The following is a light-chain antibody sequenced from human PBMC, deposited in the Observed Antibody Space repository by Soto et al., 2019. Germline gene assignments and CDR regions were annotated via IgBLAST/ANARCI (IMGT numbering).Light chain of an antibody. CDR3: CSYAGSRTYV. Sequence: ALTXPASVSGSPGQSITISCTGTSSDVGSYDLVSWYQQHPGKAPKLMIYEVSKRPSGVSNRFSGSKSGNTASLTIAGLQAEDEADYYCCSYAGSRTYVFGTGTKVTV. CDR2: EVS. CDR1: SSDVGSYDL. J-gene: IGLJ1*01. V-gene: IGLV2-23*02.